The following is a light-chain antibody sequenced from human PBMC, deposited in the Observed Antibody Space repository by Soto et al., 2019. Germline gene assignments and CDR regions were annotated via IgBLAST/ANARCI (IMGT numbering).Light chain of an antibody. J-gene: IGLJ3*02. V-gene: IGLV4-69*01. CDR2: LNSDGSH. Sequence: QLVLTQSPSASASLGASVKLTCTLSSGHSTYAIAWHQQRPEKGPRFLMNLNSDGSHTKGDGIPDRFSGSSSGAERYLTISSLQSEDEADYYCQTWGTGIWVFGGGTKLTVL. CDR1: SGHSTYA. CDR3: QTWGTGIWV.